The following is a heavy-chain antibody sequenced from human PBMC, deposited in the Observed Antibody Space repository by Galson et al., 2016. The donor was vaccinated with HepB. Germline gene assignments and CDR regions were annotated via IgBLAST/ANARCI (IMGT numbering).Heavy chain of an antibody. D-gene: IGHD7-27*01. J-gene: IGHJ6*02. CDR3: ARAWGNYGMDV. Sequence: SLRLSCAASGFTVSTTYMSWARQAPGKGLEWVSVIYSSGSTYYADSVKGRFTFSRDNSKNTLYLQMNSLRAEDTAVYYCARAWGNYGMDVWGQGTTVTVSS. CDR2: IYSSGST. CDR1: GFTVSTTY. V-gene: IGHV3-53*01.